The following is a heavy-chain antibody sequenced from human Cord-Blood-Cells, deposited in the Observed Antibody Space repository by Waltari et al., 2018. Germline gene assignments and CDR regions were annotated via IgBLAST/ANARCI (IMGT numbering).Heavy chain of an antibody. CDR1: GFTFSSYL. CDR3: ARDDNWNYDY. J-gene: IGHJ4*02. Sequence: EVQLVESGGGLVQPGGSLRLSCAASGFTFSSYLMSWVRQAPGEGLEWVANIKQDGSEKYFVDSVKGRFTISRDNAKNSLYLQMNSLRAEDTAVYYCARDDNWNYDYWGQGTLVTVSS. D-gene: IGHD1-20*01. V-gene: IGHV3-7*01. CDR2: IKQDGSEK.